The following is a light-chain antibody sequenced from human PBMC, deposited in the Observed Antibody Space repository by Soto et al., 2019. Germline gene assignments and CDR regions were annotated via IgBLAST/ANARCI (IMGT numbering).Light chain of an antibody. V-gene: IGKV3D-15*01. CDR3: QQYGSSPWT. CDR2: GAS. Sequence: EVVMTQSPGTLSVSPGETATLSCGTSQSVSSNLAWYQQKPGQAPRLLIYGASTRATGIPARFSGSGSGTEFTLTISYLRPEDSAVYFCQQYGSSPWTFGQGTKAEIK. J-gene: IGKJ1*01. CDR1: QSVSSN.